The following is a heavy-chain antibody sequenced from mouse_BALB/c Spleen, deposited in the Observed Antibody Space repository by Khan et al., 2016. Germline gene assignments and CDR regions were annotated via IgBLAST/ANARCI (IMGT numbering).Heavy chain of an antibody. V-gene: IGHV1-18*01. Sequence: EVQLVESGPALVKPGASVRISCKSSGYSFTGYYMHWVKQSHGKSLEWIGRVNPDNGGTHYNQKFKDKAIITVDKSSITAYMEFRSLTSEDSAVYYCARDDYAWFGYWGQGTLVTVSA. D-gene: IGHD2-4*01. J-gene: IGHJ3*01. CDR2: VNPDNGGT. CDR1: GYSFTGYY. CDR3: ARDDYAWFGY.